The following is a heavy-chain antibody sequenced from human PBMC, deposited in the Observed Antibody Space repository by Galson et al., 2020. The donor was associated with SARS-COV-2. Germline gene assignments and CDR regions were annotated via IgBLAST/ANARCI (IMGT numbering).Heavy chain of an antibody. CDR3: ARAFSGSYYYGMDV. V-gene: IGHV3-30*04. CDR2: ISYDGSNK. D-gene: IGHD1-26*01. J-gene: IGHJ6*02. Sequence: GGSLRLSCAASGFTFSSYAMHWVRQAPGKGLEWVAVISYDGSNKYYADSVRGRFTISRDNSKNTLYLQMNSLRAEDTAVYYCARAFSGSYYYGMDVWGQGTTVTVSS. CDR1: GFTFSSYA.